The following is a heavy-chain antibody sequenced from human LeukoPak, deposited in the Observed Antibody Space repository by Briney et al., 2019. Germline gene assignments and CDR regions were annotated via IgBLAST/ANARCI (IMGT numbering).Heavy chain of an antibody. Sequence: PGGSLRLSCAASGFTVSSNYMSWVRQAPGKGLEWVSIIYSGGSTFYADSVKGRFTISRDNSKNTLYLQMNSLRAEDTAVYYCATVVGSSGWYHQPVGWFDPWGQGTLVTVSS. J-gene: IGHJ5*02. CDR3: ATVVGSSGWYHQPVGWFDP. CDR1: GFTVSSNY. CDR2: IYSGGST. V-gene: IGHV3-53*01. D-gene: IGHD6-19*01.